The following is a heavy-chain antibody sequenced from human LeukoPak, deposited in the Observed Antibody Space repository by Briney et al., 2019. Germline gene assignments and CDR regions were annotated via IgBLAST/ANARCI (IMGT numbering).Heavy chain of an antibody. CDR2: ISWNSGSI. J-gene: IGHJ3*02. Sequence: HPGRSLRLSCAASGFTFDDYAMHWVRQAPGKGLEWVSGISWNSGSIGYVDSVKGRFTISRDNAKNSLYLQMNSLRAEDTALYYCAKAVGDSSGYYRPGGDAFDIWGQGTMVTVSS. CDR3: AKAVGDSSGYYRPGGDAFDI. CDR1: GFTFDDYA. V-gene: IGHV3-9*01. D-gene: IGHD3-22*01.